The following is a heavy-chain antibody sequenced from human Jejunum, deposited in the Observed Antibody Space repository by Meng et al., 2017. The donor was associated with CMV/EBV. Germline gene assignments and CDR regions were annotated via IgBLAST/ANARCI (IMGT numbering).Heavy chain of an antibody. J-gene: IGHJ4*02. D-gene: IGHD6-6*01. CDR1: VGSVSSNGCC. CDR2: IHYTGKT. Sequence: CTVSVGSVSSNGCCWAWIRQPPGKGLEWLGSIHYTGKTYYKPSLKSRLTISIDTSKDQLSLKVISVTAADTAVYYCVRETGGSSSSWWGQGTLVTVSS. V-gene: IGHV4-39*07. CDR3: VRETGGSSSSW.